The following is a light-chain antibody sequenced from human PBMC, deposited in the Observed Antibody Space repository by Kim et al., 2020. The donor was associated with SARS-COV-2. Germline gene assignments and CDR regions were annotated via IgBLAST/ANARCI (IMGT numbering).Light chain of an antibody. J-gene: IGKJ2*03. Sequence: LSPGERATLSCRASQGVSNNYSAWYQQKAGQATSLLNDGASKRTADFPGRFSGSGAGTDFTITIDRLEPEDFAVYFCQQYGASPYSFGQGTKLEI. CDR1: QGVSNNY. CDR3: QQYGASPYS. CDR2: GAS. V-gene: IGKV3-20*01.